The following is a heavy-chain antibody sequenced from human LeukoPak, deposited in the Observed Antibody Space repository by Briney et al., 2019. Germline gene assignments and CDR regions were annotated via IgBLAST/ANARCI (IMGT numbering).Heavy chain of an antibody. Sequence: SSETLSLTCTVSGGSISSSSYYWGWIRQPPGKGLEWIGSIYYSGSTYYNPSLKSRVTISVDTSKNQFSLKLSSVTAADTAVYYCARVVLGWLRLSAFDIWGQGTMVTVSS. CDR1: GGSISSSSYY. J-gene: IGHJ3*02. CDR2: IYYSGST. D-gene: IGHD5-12*01. CDR3: ARVVLGWLRLSAFDI. V-gene: IGHV4-39*07.